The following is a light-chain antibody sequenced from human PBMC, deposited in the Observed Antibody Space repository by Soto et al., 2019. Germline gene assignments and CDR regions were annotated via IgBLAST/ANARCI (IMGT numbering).Light chain of an antibody. CDR2: EVS. Sequence: QCALTQPASVSGSPAQSLTISCTGTSGTGGVYKFVSWYQQHPGNAPKLIIYEVSNLPSGVSCRFSGSMSGSTASLTISGLQAEDEADYYCGSYTGTIYVFGTGTKV. CDR1: SGTGGVYKF. CDR3: GSYTGTIYV. J-gene: IGLJ1*01. V-gene: IGLV2-14*01.